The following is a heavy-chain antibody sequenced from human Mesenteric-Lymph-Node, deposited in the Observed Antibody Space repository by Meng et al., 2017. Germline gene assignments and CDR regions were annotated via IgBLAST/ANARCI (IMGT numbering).Heavy chain of an antibody. D-gene: IGHD3-22*01. J-gene: IGHJ4*02. CDR2: ISSSGSTI. Sequence: GESLKISCAASGFTFSSYEMNWVRQAPGKGLEWVSYISSSGSTIYYADSVKGRFTISRDNAKNSLYLQMNSLRAEDTAVYYCARGFYDSRGYSAPFDSWGQGTLVTVSS. CDR3: ARGFYDSRGYSAPFDS. CDR1: GFTFSSYE. V-gene: IGHV3-48*03.